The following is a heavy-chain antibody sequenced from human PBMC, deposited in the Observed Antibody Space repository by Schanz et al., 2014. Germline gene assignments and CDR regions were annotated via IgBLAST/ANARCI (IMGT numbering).Heavy chain of an antibody. CDR2: IGGSGSDT. CDR1: GFTFSSFA. V-gene: IGHV3-23*01. D-gene: IGHD3-10*01. Sequence: EVQLLESGGGLVQPGGSLRLSCEASGFTFSSFAMSWVRQAPGKGLEWVSYIGGSGSDTYYADSVRGQFTISRDNSKNMLYLQMNSLRADDTAVYYCAKKGGDYGSGSYQIIDDWGQGTLVTVSS. J-gene: IGHJ4*02. CDR3: AKKGGDYGSGSYQIIDD.